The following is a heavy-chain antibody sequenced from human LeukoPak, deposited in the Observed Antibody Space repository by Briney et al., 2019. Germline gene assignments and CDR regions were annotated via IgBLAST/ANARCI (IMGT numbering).Heavy chain of an antibody. CDR3: ASNYDSSGYYNY. CDR1: GFTFSSYS. V-gene: IGHV3-53*01. CDR2: IYSGGNT. J-gene: IGHJ4*02. D-gene: IGHD3-22*01. Sequence: PGGSLRLSCAASGFTFSSYSMNWVRQAPGKGLEWVSVIYSGGNTFYADSVKGRFTISRDNSKNALYLQMNSLRAEDTAVYYCASNYDSSGYYNYWGQGTLVTVSS.